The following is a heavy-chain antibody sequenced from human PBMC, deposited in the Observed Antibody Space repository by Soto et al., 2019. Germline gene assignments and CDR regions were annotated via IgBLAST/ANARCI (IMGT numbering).Heavy chain of an antibody. CDR3: ARIRSSSPFDY. D-gene: IGHD6-6*01. Sequence: QVTLKESGPVLVNPTETLTLTCTVSGFSLSNARMGVSWIRQPPGKALEWLAHIFSNDEKSYSTSLKSRLTISKDTSKSQVVLTMTNMDPVDTATYYCARIRSSSPFDYWGQGTLVTVSS. CDR1: GFSLSNARMG. J-gene: IGHJ4*02. V-gene: IGHV2-26*01. CDR2: IFSNDEK.